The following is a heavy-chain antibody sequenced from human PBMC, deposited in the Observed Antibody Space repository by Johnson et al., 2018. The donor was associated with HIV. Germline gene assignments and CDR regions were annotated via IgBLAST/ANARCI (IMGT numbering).Heavy chain of an antibody. CDR3: ATDILFGTTRSDHDAFDT. CDR2: IWYDGSNN. Sequence: QVQLVESGGGVVQPGRSLRLSCAASGFTFSNYAMHWVRQAPGKGLEWVAVIWYDGSNNYYADSVKGRFTISRDNAKNSLFLQMNSLRAEDTGVYYCATDILFGTTRSDHDAFDTWGHGTMVTVSS. V-gene: IGHV3-33*03. CDR1: GFTFSNYA. J-gene: IGHJ3*02. D-gene: IGHD1-1*01.